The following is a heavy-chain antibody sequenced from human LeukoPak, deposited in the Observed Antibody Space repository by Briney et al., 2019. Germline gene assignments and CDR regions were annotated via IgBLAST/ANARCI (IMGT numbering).Heavy chain of an antibody. J-gene: IGHJ4*02. CDR3: AKDSHYYDSSGLTGFFDY. CDR2: ISSSSSYI. D-gene: IGHD3-22*01. Sequence: GGSLRLSCAASGFTFSSYSMNWVRQAPGKGLEWVSSISSSSSYIYYADSVKGRFTISRDNSKNTLYLQMNSLRAEDTAVYYCAKDSHYYDSSGLTGFFDYWGQGTLVTVSS. CDR1: GFTFSSYS. V-gene: IGHV3-21*01.